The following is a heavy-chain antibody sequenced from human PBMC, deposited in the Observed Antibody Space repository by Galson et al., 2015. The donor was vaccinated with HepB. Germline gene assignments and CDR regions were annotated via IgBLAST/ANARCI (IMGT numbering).Heavy chain of an antibody. CDR1: GFTFSSYA. D-gene: IGHD1-20*01. Sequence: SLRLSCAASGFTFSSYAMHWVRQAPGKGLEYVSAISSNGGSTYYADSVKGRFTISRDNSKNTLYLQMSSLRAEDTAVYYCVKDRSYNWNDGGWFDPWGQGTLVTVSS. CDR3: VKDRSYNWNDGGWFDP. CDR2: ISSNGGST. V-gene: IGHV3-64D*06. J-gene: IGHJ5*02.